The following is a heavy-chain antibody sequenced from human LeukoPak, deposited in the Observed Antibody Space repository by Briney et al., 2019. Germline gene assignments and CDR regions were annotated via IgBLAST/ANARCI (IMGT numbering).Heavy chain of an antibody. J-gene: IGHJ4*02. Sequence: GGSLRLSCATSGFTFSSYAMSWVRQAPGKGLEWVSGIGASGGSTYYADSVEGRFTISRDNSKNTLYLQMNSLRTEDTAVYYCAKAEGYDILTGLDYWGQGTLVTVSS. V-gene: IGHV3-23*01. D-gene: IGHD3-9*01. CDR2: IGASGGST. CDR3: AKAEGYDILTGLDY. CDR1: GFTFSSYA.